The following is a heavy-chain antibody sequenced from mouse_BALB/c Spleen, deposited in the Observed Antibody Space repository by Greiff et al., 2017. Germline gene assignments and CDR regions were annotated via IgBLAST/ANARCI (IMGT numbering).Heavy chain of an antibody. CDR1: GYTFTSYT. V-gene: IGHV1-4*02. CDR2: INPSSGYT. Sequence: VKLMESAAELARPGASVKMSCKASGYTFTSYTMHWVKQRPGQGLEWIGYINPSSGYTEYNQKFKDKTTLTADKSSSTAYMQLSSLTSEDSAVYYCAKDGGSGFAYWGQGTLVTVSA. CDR3: AKDGGSGFAY. J-gene: IGHJ3*01. D-gene: IGHD1-3*01.